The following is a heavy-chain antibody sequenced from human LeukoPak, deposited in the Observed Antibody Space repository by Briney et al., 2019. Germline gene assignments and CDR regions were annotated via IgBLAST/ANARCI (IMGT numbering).Heavy chain of an antibody. D-gene: IGHD2-15*01. CDR2: IYSGGNT. Sequence: GGSLRLSCAVSGFTVSSNYMNWVRQAPGKGLEWVSVIYSGGNTYYADSVKGRFTISRDNSKNTLYLQMNNLTAEDTAVYYCARDRGGSPRMDVWGQGTTVTVSS. CDR1: GFTVSSNY. CDR3: ARDRGGSPRMDV. V-gene: IGHV3-66*01. J-gene: IGHJ6*02.